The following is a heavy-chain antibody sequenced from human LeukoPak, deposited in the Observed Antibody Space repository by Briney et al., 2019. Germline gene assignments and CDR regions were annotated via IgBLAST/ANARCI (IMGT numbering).Heavy chain of an antibody. J-gene: IGHJ4*02. CDR2: VKGDGRTT. CDR1: GLTFSDFW. CDR3: ATGHSYGYDY. V-gene: IGHV3-74*01. D-gene: IGHD5-18*01. Sequence: PGGSLRLSCAASGLTFSDFWMHWVRQPPGKGLVWVALVKGDGRTTIYADSVKGRFTISRDNAKNTLYLQMNSLRADDSGVYYCATGHSYGYDYWGQRVPVTVSS.